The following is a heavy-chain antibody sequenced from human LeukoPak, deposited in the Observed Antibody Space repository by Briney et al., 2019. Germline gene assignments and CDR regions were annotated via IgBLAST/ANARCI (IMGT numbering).Heavy chain of an antibody. D-gene: IGHD3-10*01. V-gene: IGHV3-33*06. CDR1: GFTFSSYG. CDR3: AKWSGRDYGSGSGAFDI. Sequence: PGRSLRLSCAASGFTFSSYGMHWVRQAPGKGLEWVAVIWYDGSNKYYADSVKGRFTISRDNSKNTLYLQVNSLRAEDTAVYHGAKWSGRDYGSGSGAFDIWGQGTMVTVSS. J-gene: IGHJ3*02. CDR2: IWYDGSNK.